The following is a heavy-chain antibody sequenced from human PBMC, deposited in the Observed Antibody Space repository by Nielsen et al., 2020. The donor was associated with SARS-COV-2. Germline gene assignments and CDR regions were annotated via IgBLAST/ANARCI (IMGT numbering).Heavy chain of an antibody. V-gene: IGHV3-48*04. CDR1: GLTFSGYA. J-gene: IGHJ3*01. D-gene: IGHD1-7*01. Sequence: GGSLRLSCAASGLTFSGYAMNWLRQAPGKGLECISSIGSDGGSTKYADSVKGRFIISRDNAKNSLFLQMDSLRGDDTAVYYCARDGNFLTSDAFDVWGQGTVVTVSS. CDR3: ARDGNFLTSDAFDV. CDR2: IGSDGGST.